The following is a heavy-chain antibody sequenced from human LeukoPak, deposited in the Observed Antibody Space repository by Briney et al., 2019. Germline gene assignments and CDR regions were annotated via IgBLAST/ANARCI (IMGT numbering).Heavy chain of an antibody. D-gene: IGHD4-23*01. CDR2: ISSSSSYI. CDR1: GFTFSSYS. Sequence: GGSLRLSCAASGFTFSSYSMNWVRQAPGKGLEWVSSISSSSSYIYYADSVKGRFTISRDNAKNSLYLQMSSLRAEDTAVYYCARASAGGSGMDVWGQGTTVTVSS. J-gene: IGHJ6*02. V-gene: IGHV3-21*01. CDR3: ARASAGGSGMDV.